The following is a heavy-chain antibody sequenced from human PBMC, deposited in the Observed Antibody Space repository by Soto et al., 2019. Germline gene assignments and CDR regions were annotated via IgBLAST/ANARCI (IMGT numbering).Heavy chain of an antibody. Sequence: SLRLSCAASGFTFSSYGMHWVRQAPGKGLEWVAVISYDGSNKYYADSVKGRFTISRDNSKNTLYLQMNSLRAEDTAVYYCAKGRVLGSDYYYYGMDVWGQGTTVAVSS. CDR1: GFTFSSYG. CDR2: ISYDGSNK. J-gene: IGHJ6*02. CDR3: AKGRVLGSDYYYYGMDV. V-gene: IGHV3-30*18.